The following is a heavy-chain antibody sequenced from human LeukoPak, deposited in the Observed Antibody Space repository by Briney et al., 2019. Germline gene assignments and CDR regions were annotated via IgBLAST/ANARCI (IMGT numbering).Heavy chain of an antibody. V-gene: IGHV3-9*01. J-gene: IGHJ4*02. D-gene: IGHD5-12*01. CDR2: ISWNSGSI. Sequence: GGSLRLSCAASGFTFDDYAMHWVRQAPGKGLEWVSGISWNSGSIGYADSVKGRFTISRDNAKNSLYLQMNSLRAEDTALYYCAKASYSGYDFGYYFDYWGQGTLVTVSS. CDR1: GFTFDDYA. CDR3: AKASYSGYDFGYYFDY.